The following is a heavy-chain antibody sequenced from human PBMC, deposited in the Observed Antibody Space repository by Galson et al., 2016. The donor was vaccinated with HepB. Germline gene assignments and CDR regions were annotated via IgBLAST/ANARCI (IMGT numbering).Heavy chain of an antibody. J-gene: IGHJ4*02. CDR1: GFTFGDYA. D-gene: IGHD2-2*01. Sequence: SLRLSCAASGFTFGDYAMSWFRQAPGKGLEWVGFIRSKAYGGTTAYAASVKGRFTISRDDSKSIAYLQMNSLKTEDTAVYYCTRDGGVIVVVPAAMSPGVWGQGTLVTVSS. V-gene: IGHV3-49*03. CDR2: IRSKAYGGTT. CDR3: TRDGGVIVVVPAAMSPGV.